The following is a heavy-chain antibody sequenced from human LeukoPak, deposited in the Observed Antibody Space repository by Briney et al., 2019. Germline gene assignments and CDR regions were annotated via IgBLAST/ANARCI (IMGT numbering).Heavy chain of an antibody. CDR2: IYYSGST. V-gene: IGHV4-61*05. CDR1: GGSISSNSYY. CDR3: ARVMAGGIRLWRKVYYFDY. J-gene: IGHJ4*02. D-gene: IGHD5-18*01. Sequence: PSETLSLTCTVSGGSISSNSYYWGWIRQPPGKGLEWIGYIYYSGSTNYNPSLKSRVTISVDTSKNQFSLKLSSVTAADTAVYYCARVMAGGIRLWRKVYYFDYWGQGTLVTVSS.